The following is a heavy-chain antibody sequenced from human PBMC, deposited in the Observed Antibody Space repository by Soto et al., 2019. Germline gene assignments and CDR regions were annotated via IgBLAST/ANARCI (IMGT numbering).Heavy chain of an antibody. CDR3: ARATLGYCSGGSCYHFDY. CDR1: GGSISSYY. CDR2: IYYSGST. Sequence: PSETLSLTCTVSGGSISSYYWSWIRQPPGKGLEWIGYIYYSGSTNYNPSLKSRVTISVDTSKNQFSLKLSSVTAADTAVYYCARATLGYCSGGSCYHFDYWGQGTLVTVSS. J-gene: IGHJ4*02. D-gene: IGHD2-15*01. V-gene: IGHV4-59*01.